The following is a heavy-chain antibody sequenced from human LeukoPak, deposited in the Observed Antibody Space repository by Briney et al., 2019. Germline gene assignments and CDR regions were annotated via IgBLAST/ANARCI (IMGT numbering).Heavy chain of an antibody. V-gene: IGHV1-69*02. CDR2: IIPILGIA. CDR1: GGTFTSYT. Sequence: GSSVKVSCKASGGTFTSYTISWARQAPGQGLERMGRIIPILGIANYAQKFQGRVTITADKSTSTAYMELSSLRSEDTAVYYCARGAGCSSTSCRPGFDIWGQGTMVTVSS. CDR3: ARGAGCSSTSCRPGFDI. J-gene: IGHJ3*02. D-gene: IGHD2-2*01.